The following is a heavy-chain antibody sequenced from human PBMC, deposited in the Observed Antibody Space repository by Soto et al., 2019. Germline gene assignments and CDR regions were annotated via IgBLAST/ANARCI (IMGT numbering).Heavy chain of an antibody. CDR3: AKGSGWYTRDAYDI. CDR2: VSGSGNST. J-gene: IGHJ3*02. D-gene: IGHD6-19*01. Sequence: GASVKVSCAASGFTFRSYAMSWVRQAPGKGLEWVSGVSGSGNSTDYADSVKGRFTIARANSKNTLYLQMNSLRAEDTAIYFCAKGSGWYTRDAYDIWGQGTMVTVSS. CDR1: GFTFRSYA. V-gene: IGHV3-23*01.